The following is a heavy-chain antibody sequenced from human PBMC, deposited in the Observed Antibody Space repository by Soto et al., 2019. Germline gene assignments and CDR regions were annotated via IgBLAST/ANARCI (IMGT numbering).Heavy chain of an antibody. CDR1: GGSISSYY. J-gene: IGHJ4*02. CDR2: IYYSGST. V-gene: IGHV4-59*08. D-gene: IGHD2-8*01. Sequence: QVQLQESGPGLVKPSETLSLTCTVSGGSISSYYWSWIRQPPGKGLEWIGYIYYSGSTNYNPSLKSLVTLSVHTSKNQFSLKLSSVTAADTAVYYCARRWGYAIDYWGQGTLVTVSS. CDR3: ARRWGYAIDY.